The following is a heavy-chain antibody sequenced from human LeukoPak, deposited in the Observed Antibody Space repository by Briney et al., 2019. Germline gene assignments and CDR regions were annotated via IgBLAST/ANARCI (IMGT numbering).Heavy chain of an antibody. Sequence: GGSLRLSXAASGFTFSSYSMNWVRQAPGKGLEWVSYISSSSSSIYYADSVKGRFTISRDNAKNSLYLQMNSLGAEDTAVYYCAREDYSSSPNAFDIWGQGTMVTVSS. CDR3: AREDYSSSPNAFDI. D-gene: IGHD6-6*01. CDR2: ISSSSSSI. V-gene: IGHV3-48*01. J-gene: IGHJ3*02. CDR1: GFTFSSYS.